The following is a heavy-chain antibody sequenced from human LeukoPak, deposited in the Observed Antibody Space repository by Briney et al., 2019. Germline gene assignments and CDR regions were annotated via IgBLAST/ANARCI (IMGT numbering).Heavy chain of an antibody. CDR3: ASRLGFIGL. CDR1: VPPSAVVVTT. Sequence: PSETCPSPALSLVPPSAVVVTTGTGSGSPPGRDWSGLGVSASGSTNYNPSLKSRVTISVDTSKNQFSLKLSSVTAADTAVYYCASRLGFIGLWGQGTLVTVSS. J-gene: IGHJ4*02. D-gene: IGHD7-27*01. CDR2: SASGST. V-gene: IGHV4-61*02.